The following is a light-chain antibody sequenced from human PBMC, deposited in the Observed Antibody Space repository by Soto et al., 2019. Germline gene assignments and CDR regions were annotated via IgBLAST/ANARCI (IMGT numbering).Light chain of an antibody. CDR1: SSDIGAYNY. Sequence: QSALTQPPSASGSPGQSVTISCTGTSSDIGAYNYVSWYQQHPGKAPKLMISEVSQRPSGVPDRFSGSKSGNTASLTVSGLQAEDEADYYCSSFAGNFWVFGGGTKVTVL. CDR3: SSFAGNFWV. V-gene: IGLV2-8*01. CDR2: EVS. J-gene: IGLJ3*02.